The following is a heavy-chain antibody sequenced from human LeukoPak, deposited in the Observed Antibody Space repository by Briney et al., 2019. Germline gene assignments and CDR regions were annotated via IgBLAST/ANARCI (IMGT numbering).Heavy chain of an antibody. Sequence: SQTLSLTCAISGDSVSSNSGAWNWIRQSPSRGLEWLGRTYYRSKWYNDYAGSMKGRITISPDTSKNQFSLQLNSVTAADTAVYYCARHSSMTTVVFDYWGQGTLVTVSS. CDR1: GDSVSSNSGA. V-gene: IGHV6-1*01. J-gene: IGHJ4*02. CDR2: TYYRSKWYN. D-gene: IGHD4-23*01. CDR3: ARHSSMTTVVFDY.